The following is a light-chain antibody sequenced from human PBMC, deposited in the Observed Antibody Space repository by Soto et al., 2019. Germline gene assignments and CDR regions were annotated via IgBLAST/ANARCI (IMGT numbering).Light chain of an antibody. V-gene: IGKV3-11*01. CDR3: QQRTNWPLT. Sequence: EIVLTQSPATLSLSPGERATLSCRASQSVSSYLAWYQQKPGQAPRLLIYDASNRATGIPARCSGRGSGTDFTLTISRLEAEDFAVYYCQQRTNWPLTFGGGTKVEIK. J-gene: IGKJ4*01. CDR2: DAS. CDR1: QSVSSY.